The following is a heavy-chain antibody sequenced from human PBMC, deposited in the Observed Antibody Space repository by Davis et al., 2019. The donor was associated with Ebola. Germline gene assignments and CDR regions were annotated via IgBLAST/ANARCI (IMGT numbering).Heavy chain of an antibody. CDR1: GFTFRAYW. D-gene: IGHD6-25*01. CDR2: ITNDGTRT. V-gene: IGHV3-74*01. CDR3: ARREAASIDY. Sequence: HTGGPLRPSGAAPGFTFRAYWMSWVRQTPGKRLVWVSRITNDGTRTSYADSGQGRFTISRDNAKNTLFLQLNSLRVEDTAIYYCARREAASIDYWGQGTLVTGSS. J-gene: IGHJ4*02.